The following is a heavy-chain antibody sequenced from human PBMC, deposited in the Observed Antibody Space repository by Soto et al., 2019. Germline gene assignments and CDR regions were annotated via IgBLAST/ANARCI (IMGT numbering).Heavy chain of an antibody. J-gene: IGHJ3*02. CDR3: ARHVYDILTGYPDAFDI. Sequence: SETLSLTCTVSVGSISSSSYYWGWIRQPPGKGLEWIGSIYYSGSTYYNPSLKSRVTISVDTSKNQFSLKLSSVTAADTAVYYCARHVYDILTGYPDAFDIWGQGTMVTVSS. CDR1: VGSISSSSYY. D-gene: IGHD3-9*01. CDR2: IYYSGST. V-gene: IGHV4-39*01.